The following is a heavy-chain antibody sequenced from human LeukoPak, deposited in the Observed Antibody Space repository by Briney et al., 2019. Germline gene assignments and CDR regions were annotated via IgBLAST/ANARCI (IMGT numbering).Heavy chain of an antibody. Sequence: SETLSLTCTVSGGSISSYYWSWIRQPPGKGLEWIGYIYYRGSTNYNPSLKSRVTISVDTSKNQFSLKLSSVTAADTAVYYCARHDEQQLLYWYFDLWGRGTLVTVSS. D-gene: IGHD6-13*01. V-gene: IGHV4-59*08. CDR3: ARHDEQQLLYWYFDL. CDR2: IYYRGST. J-gene: IGHJ2*01. CDR1: GGSISSYY.